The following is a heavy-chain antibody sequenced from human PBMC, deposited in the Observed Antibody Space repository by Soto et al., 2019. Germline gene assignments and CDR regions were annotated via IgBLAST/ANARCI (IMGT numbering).Heavy chain of an antibody. CDR2: IYYSGST. Sequence: QVQLQESGPGLVKPSQTLSLTCTVSGGSISSGGYYWSWIRQHPGKGLEWIGYIYYSGSTYYNPSLKSRVTISVDTSKNQFSLKLSSVTAADTAVYYCARDLGDYGDYADRGDAFDIWGQGTMVTVSS. J-gene: IGHJ3*02. D-gene: IGHD4-17*01. V-gene: IGHV4-31*03. CDR3: ARDLGDYGDYADRGDAFDI. CDR1: GGSISSGGYY.